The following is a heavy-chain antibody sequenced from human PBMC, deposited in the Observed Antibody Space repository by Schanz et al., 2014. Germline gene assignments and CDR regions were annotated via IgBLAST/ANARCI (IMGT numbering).Heavy chain of an antibody. V-gene: IGHV3-30*03. CDR3: ARGLCSGGSCSSFHAA. J-gene: IGHJ5*02. CDR1: GFSFSDYG. CDR2: ISYHGSER. D-gene: IGHD2-15*01. Sequence: QVQLVESGGGVVQPGRSLRLSCAGSGFSFSDYGMHWVRQAPGRGLEWVAVISYHGSERYYADSVKGRFTISRDNSKNTLYLEMNSLRAEDTAVYYCARGLCSGGSCSSFHAAWGQGTLATVSS.